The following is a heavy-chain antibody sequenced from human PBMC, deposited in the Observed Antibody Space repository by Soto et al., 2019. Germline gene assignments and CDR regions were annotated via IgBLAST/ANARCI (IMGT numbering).Heavy chain of an antibody. Sequence: SSVKGACKASGYTYPSYDINWVRQATGQGLEWMGWMNPNSGNTGYAQKFQGRVTMTRNTSISTAYMELSSLRSEDTAVYYCARGTSWIQLWLNYYYYMDVWGKGTTVTVSS. CDR1: GYTYPSYD. CDR2: MNPNSGNT. V-gene: IGHV1-8*01. J-gene: IGHJ6*03. CDR3: ARGTSWIQLWLNYYYYMDV. D-gene: IGHD5-18*01.